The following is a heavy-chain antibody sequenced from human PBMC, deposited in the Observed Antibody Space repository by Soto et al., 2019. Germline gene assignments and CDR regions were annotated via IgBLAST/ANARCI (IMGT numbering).Heavy chain of an antibody. CDR2: ISGSGGST. Sequence: GGSLRLSCAASGFTSSNYAMNWVRQAPGKGLAWVSGISGSGGSTFYADSAKGRFTISRDNSKNTLYLQMNSLRAEDTAVYYCARGTYYYDSSGKYYFDYWGQGTLVAVSS. CDR1: GFTSSNYA. J-gene: IGHJ4*02. CDR3: ARGTYYYDSSGKYYFDY. V-gene: IGHV3-23*01. D-gene: IGHD3-22*01.